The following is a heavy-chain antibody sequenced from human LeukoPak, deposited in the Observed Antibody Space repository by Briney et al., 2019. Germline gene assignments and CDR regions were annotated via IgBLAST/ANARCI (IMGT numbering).Heavy chain of an antibody. D-gene: IGHD2-15*01. Sequence: GGSLRLPCAASGFTFRSYAMRWVRQAPGKGLEWVSAISGSGGSTYYADSVKGRFTISRDNSKNTLYLQMNSLRAEDTAVYYCAKDLGGIVVALGGAFDIWGQGTMVTVSS. CDR1: GFTFRSYA. J-gene: IGHJ3*02. V-gene: IGHV3-23*01. CDR3: AKDLGGIVVALGGAFDI. CDR2: ISGSGGST.